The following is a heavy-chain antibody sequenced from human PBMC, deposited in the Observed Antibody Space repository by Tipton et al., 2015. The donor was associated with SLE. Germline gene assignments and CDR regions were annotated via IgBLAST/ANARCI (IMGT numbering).Heavy chain of an antibody. D-gene: IGHD2-2*01. CDR3: ARRVGNWYFDL. Sequence: LRLSCAVYGGSFSGYYWSWIRQPPGKGLEWIGEINHSGSTNYNPSLKSRVTISVDTSKSQFSLKLSSVTAADTAVYYCARRVGNWYFDLWGRGTLVTVSS. CDR1: GGSFSGYY. V-gene: IGHV4-34*01. J-gene: IGHJ2*01. CDR2: INHSGST.